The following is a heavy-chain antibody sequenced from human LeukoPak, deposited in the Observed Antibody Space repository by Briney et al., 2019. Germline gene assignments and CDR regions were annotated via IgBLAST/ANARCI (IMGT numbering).Heavy chain of an antibody. Sequence: GGSLRLSCAASGFTFSSHAMHWVRQAPGKGLEWVTVISYDGGNEYYADSVKGRFTISRDNSKNTLYLQMNSLRAEDTAVYYCARNGEYCTSTSCYQDNYSYYNGMDVWGQGTTVTVSS. CDR1: GFTFSSHA. D-gene: IGHD2-2*01. J-gene: IGHJ6*02. CDR3: ARNGEYCTSTSCYQDNYSYYNGMDV. V-gene: IGHV3-30-3*01. CDR2: ISYDGGNE.